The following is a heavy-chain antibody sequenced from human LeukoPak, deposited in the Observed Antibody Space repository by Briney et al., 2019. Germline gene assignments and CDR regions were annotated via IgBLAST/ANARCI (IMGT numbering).Heavy chain of an antibody. CDR3: ARHGGGDRYYGSGSYPPLPY. CDR1: GYTFTGYY. D-gene: IGHD3-10*01. Sequence: GASVKVSCKASGYTFTGYYMHCVRQAPGQGLEWMGWINPNSGGTSYAQKFQGRVTMTRDASISTAYMELSRLRSDDTAVYYCARHGGGDRYYGSGSYPPLPYWGQGTLVTVSS. J-gene: IGHJ4*02. V-gene: IGHV1-2*02. CDR2: INPNSGGT.